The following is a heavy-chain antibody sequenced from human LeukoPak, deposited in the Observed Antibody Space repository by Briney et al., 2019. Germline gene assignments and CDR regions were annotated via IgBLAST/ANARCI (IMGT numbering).Heavy chain of an antibody. CDR2: IYSGGST. J-gene: IGHJ1*01. CDR1: GFTFSTYE. CDR3: TGDVYQH. V-gene: IGHV3-53*01. D-gene: IGHD1-14*01. Sequence: GGSLRLSCAASGFTFSTYEMTWVRQAPGKGLEWVSIIYSGGSTNYADSVKGRFTISRDNSKNTVYLQMNSLRAEDTAVYYCTGDVYQHWGQGTLVTVSS.